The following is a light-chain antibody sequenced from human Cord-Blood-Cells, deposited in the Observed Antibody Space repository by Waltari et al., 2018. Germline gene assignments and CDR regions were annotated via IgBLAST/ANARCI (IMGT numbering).Light chain of an antibody. CDR1: SSDVVSYNL. CDR3: CSYAGSSTWV. V-gene: IGLV2-23*01. Sequence: QSALTQPASVSGSPGQSITISCTGTSSDVVSYNLVSWYQQHPGKAPKRKIYEGSKRPSGVYNRFAGCKSGNTASLTISGLQAEDEADYYCCSYAGSSTWVFGGGTKLTVL. J-gene: IGLJ3*02. CDR2: EGS.